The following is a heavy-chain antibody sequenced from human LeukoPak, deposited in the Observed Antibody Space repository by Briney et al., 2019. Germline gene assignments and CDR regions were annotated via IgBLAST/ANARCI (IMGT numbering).Heavy chain of an antibody. CDR2: ISYDGSNK. D-gene: IGHD6-13*01. Sequence: GGSLRLSCAASGFTFSSYGMHWVRQAPGKGLEWVAVISYDGSNKYYADSVKGRFTISRDNSKNTLYLQMNSLRAEDTAVYYCAKDLGSSSSPGIFYWGQGTLVTVSS. CDR1: GFTFSSYG. V-gene: IGHV3-30*18. CDR3: AKDLGSSSSPGIFY. J-gene: IGHJ4*02.